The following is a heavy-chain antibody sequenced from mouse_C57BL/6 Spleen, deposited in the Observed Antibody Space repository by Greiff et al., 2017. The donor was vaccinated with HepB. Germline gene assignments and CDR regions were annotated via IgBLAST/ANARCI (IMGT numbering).Heavy chain of an antibody. CDR2: IDPETGGT. D-gene: IGHD2-4*01. Sequence: VKLMESGAELVRPGASVTLSCKASGYTFTDYEMHWVKQTPVHGLEWIGAIDPETGGTAYNQKFKGKAILTADKSSSTAYMELRSLTSEDSAVYYCTRSDDYVAWFAYWGQRTLVTVSA. CDR1: GYTFTDYE. J-gene: IGHJ3*01. CDR3: TRSDDYVAWFAY. V-gene: IGHV1-15*01.